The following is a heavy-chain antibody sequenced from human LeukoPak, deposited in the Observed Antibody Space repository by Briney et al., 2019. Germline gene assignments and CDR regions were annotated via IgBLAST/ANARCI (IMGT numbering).Heavy chain of an antibody. J-gene: IGHJ4*02. D-gene: IGHD4-17*01. V-gene: IGHV4-34*01. CDR1: GGSFSGYY. Sequence: SETLSLTCAVYGGSFSGYYWSWIRQPPGKGLEWIGEINHSGSTNYNPSLKSRVTISVDTSKNQFSLKLNSVTAADTAVYYCARASSGDYKRFDYWGQGTLVTVSS. CDR3: ARASSGDYKRFDY. CDR2: INHSGST.